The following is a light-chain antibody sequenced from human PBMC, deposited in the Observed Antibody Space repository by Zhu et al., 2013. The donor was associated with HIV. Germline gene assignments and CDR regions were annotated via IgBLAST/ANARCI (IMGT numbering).Light chain of an antibody. V-gene: IGKV4-1*01. CDR1: QSVLYSSTNKNH. CDR3: QQYISWLWT. J-gene: IGKJ1*01. Sequence: DIVMTQSPDSLAVSLGERATINCKSSQSVLYSSTNKNHLAWYQQKPGQPPKLLIYWASTRESGVPDRFSGSGSGTDFTLTISSLQSEDFAVYYCQQYISWLWTFGQGTKVDNK. CDR2: WAS.